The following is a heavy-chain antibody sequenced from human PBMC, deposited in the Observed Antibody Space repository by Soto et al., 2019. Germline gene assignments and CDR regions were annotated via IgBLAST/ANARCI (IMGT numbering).Heavy chain of an antibody. J-gene: IGHJ4*02. V-gene: IGHV4-4*02. CDR3: AGSTSYRLDY. Sequence: QVQLQESGPGLVKPSGTLSLTCAVSGGSISSNWWSWVRQPPGRGLEWIGEVFHSGSTYYNPSLESRVTMSVDSSKKQFSLNLGSVTAADTAIYYCAGSTSYRLDYWGQGTLVTVSS. D-gene: IGHD3-16*02. CDR1: GGSISSNW. CDR2: VFHSGST.